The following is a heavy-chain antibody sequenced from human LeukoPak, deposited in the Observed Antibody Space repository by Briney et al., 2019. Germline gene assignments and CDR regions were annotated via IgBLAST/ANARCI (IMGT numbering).Heavy chain of an antibody. D-gene: IGHD3-10*01. V-gene: IGHV1-18*01. CDR3: ARDPTMGSLSFDY. J-gene: IGHJ4*02. CDR1: GYSFTNYD. Sequence: GASVKVSCKASGYSFTNYDISWVRQAPGQGLEWMGWISPNNGDTEYAQKLQGRLTMTTDTSTNTAYMELRSLRSDDTAVYYCARDPTMGSLSFDYWGQGTLVTVSS. CDR2: ISPNNGDT.